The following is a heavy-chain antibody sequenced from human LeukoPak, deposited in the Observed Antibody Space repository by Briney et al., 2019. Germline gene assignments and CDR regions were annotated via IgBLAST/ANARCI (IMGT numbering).Heavy chain of an antibody. CDR3: ASRRDGYSYYFDY. D-gene: IGHD5-24*01. J-gene: IGHJ4*02. V-gene: IGHV3-30*02. CDR2: IRYDGSNK. Sequence: GGSLRLSCAASGFTFSSYGMHWVRQVPGKGLEWVAFIRYDGSNKYYADSVKGRFTISRDNSKNTLYLQMNSLRAEDTAVYYCASRRDGYSYYFDYRGQGTLVTVSS. CDR1: GFTFSSYG.